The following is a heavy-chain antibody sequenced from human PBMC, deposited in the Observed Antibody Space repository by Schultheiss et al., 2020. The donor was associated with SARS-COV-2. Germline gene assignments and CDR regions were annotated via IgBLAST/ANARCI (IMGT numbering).Heavy chain of an antibody. J-gene: IGHJ4*02. D-gene: IGHD5-18*01. CDR3: AKSMRYGYGFDS. V-gene: IGHV3-23*01. CDR2: ISASGATT. CDR1: GFTFSSYW. Sequence: GGSLRLSCAASGFTFSSYWMSWVRQAPGRGLEWVAAISASGATTDYADSGEGRFTTSRDNSKNTVYLQVNTLRAEDTAVYYCAKSMRYGYGFDSWGQGTLVTVSS.